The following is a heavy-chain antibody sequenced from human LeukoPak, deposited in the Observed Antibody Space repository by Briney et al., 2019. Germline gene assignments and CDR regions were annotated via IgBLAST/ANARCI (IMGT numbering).Heavy chain of an antibody. CDR2: IYYSGST. J-gene: IGHJ4*02. CDR3: ARHAKAPYYYDSSGLV. D-gene: IGHD3-22*01. V-gene: IGHV4-59*08. Sequence: SETLSLTCTVSGGSISSYYWGWIRQPPGKGLEWIGYIYYSGSTNYNPSLKSRVTISVDTSKNQFSLKLSSVTAADTAVYYCARHAKAPYYYDSSGLVWGQGTLVTVSS. CDR1: GGSISSYY.